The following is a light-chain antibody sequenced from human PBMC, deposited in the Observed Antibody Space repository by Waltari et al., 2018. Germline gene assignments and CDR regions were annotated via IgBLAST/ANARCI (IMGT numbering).Light chain of an antibody. CDR2: KAS. V-gene: IGKV1-5*03. CDR1: QSIGSW. Sequence: DIQMTQSPSTLSASVGDRVTITCRASQSIGSWLAWYQQKPGKAPKLLIYKASSLETGVPSRFSGSGSGTEFTLTISSLQPDDFATYYCQQYSSESMFGQGTKVEIK. CDR3: QQYSSESM. J-gene: IGKJ1*01.